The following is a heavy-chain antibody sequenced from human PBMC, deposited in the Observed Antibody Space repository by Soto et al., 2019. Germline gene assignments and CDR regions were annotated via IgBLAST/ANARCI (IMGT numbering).Heavy chain of an antibody. Sequence: ASVKVSCKASGYIFTGYDMHWVRQAPGQGLEWMGWLNPNSGGKNSAQKFQGRVTMTRDTAISTAYMELSRLRSDDTAVYYCASRSDGNSYGYFQHWGQGTLVPVSS. D-gene: IGHD1-26*01. CDR1: GYIFTGYD. CDR2: LNPNSGGK. CDR3: ASRSDGNSYGYFQH. J-gene: IGHJ1*01. V-gene: IGHV1-2*02.